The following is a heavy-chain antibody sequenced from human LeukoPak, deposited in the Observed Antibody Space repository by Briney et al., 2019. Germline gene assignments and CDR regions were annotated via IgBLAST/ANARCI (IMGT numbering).Heavy chain of an antibody. Sequence: SETLSLTCTVSGGSISSYYWSWIRQPAGKGLEWIGRIYTSGSTNYNPSLKSRVTMSIDTSKNQFSLNLRSVTAADTAVYYCARDLKFQQFDFWSGYRPFDPWGQGILVTVSS. J-gene: IGHJ5*02. CDR2: IYTSGST. CDR3: ARDLKFQQFDFWSGYRPFDP. D-gene: IGHD3-3*01. CDR1: GGSISSYY. V-gene: IGHV4-4*07.